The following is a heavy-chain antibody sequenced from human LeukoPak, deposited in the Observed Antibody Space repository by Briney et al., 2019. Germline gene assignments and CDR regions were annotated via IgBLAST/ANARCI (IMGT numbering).Heavy chain of an antibody. D-gene: IGHD1-20*01. CDR2: ISSSGSTI. CDR3: ARDPKPPITGTTGWIDP. CDR1: GFTFSDYY. Sequence: GSLRLSCAASGFTFSDYYMSWIRQAPGKGLEWVSYISSSGSTIYYADSVKGRFTISRDNAKNSLYLQMNSLRAEDTAVYYCARDPKPPITGTTGWIDPWGQGTLVTVSS. V-gene: IGHV3-11*01. J-gene: IGHJ5*02.